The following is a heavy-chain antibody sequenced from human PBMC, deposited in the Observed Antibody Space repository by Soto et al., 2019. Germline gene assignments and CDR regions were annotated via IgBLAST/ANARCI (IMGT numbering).Heavy chain of an antibody. CDR3: ARGNSYSSRWDFGY. V-gene: IGHV1-2*04. CDR1: GYTFTGNY. Sequence: QVQLVQSGAEVKKPGASVKVSCKTSGYTFTGNYIHWVRQAPGQGLEWMGWINPSTGSTNYAQKFQDWVSMTRDTSTNTAYKDLTSLKSDDTAVYYCARGNSYSSRWDFGYWGQGTLVTVSS. J-gene: IGHJ4*02. D-gene: IGHD6-13*01. CDR2: INPSTGST.